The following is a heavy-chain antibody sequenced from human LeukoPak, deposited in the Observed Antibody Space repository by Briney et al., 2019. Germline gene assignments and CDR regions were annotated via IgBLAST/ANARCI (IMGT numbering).Heavy chain of an antibody. V-gene: IGHV3-23*01. CDR2: ISGSGGIT. Sequence: GGSLRLSCAASGFSFTKYAMTWVRQAPGKGLEWVSTISGSGGITWYAASVKGRFTISRDNSKNTVYLQMNSLRVEDTAEYYCGKRNDSSSWTAFDIWGQGTMVSVSS. D-gene: IGHD6-13*01. CDR1: GFSFTKYA. CDR3: GKRNDSSSWTAFDI. J-gene: IGHJ3*02.